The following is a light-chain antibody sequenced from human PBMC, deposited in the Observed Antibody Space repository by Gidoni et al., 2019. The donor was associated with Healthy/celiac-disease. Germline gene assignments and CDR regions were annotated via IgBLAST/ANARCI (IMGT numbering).Light chain of an antibody. Sequence: EIVLTQSPATLPLSPGARATLSCRASQSVSSYLAWYQQKPGQAPRLLIYDASNRATGIPARFSGSGSGTDFTLTISSLEPEDFAVYYCQQRSNWPVFGQGTRLEIK. CDR1: QSVSSY. CDR3: QQRSNWPV. V-gene: IGKV3-11*01. J-gene: IGKJ5*01. CDR2: DAS.